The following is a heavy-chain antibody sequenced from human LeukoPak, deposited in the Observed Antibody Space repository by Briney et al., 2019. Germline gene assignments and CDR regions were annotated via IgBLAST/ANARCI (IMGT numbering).Heavy chain of an antibody. CDR3: ARGYDWGVFDY. J-gene: IGHJ4*02. CDR1: GGSISSYY. CDR2: ISYSGST. V-gene: IGHV4-59*12. D-gene: IGHD3-16*01. Sequence: SETLSLTCTVSGGSISSYYWSWIRQPPGKGLEWIGYISYSGSTNYNPYLKSRVSISVETSKNQFSLKLSSVTAADTAVYYCARGYDWGVFDYWGQGTLVTVSS.